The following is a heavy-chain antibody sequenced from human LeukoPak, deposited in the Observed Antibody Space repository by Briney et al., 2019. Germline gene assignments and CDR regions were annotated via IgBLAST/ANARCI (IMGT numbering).Heavy chain of an antibody. CDR1: GFTFSSYW. V-gene: IGHV3-23*01. CDR3: AKVLMQWGGSGNSPFDN. J-gene: IGHJ4*02. D-gene: IGHD2-15*01. Sequence: GGSLRLSCAASGFTFSSYWMHWVRQAPGKGLEWVSTISGNGDNTYYADSVKGRFTISRDNSKNTVSLQMNSLRAEDTAVYSCAKVLMQWGGSGNSPFDNWGQGTLVTVSS. CDR2: ISGNGDNT.